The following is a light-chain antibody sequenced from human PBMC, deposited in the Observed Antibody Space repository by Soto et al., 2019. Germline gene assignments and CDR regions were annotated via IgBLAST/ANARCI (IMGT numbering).Light chain of an antibody. J-gene: IGLJ3*02. CDR3: SSHAGINNVV. CDR2: EVT. Sequence: QSALTQPPSASGSPGQSVTISCTGTSSDVGGYNYVSWYQQHPGKAPRLMVYEVTKRPSGVPARFSGSKSGNTASLTVSGLRAEDEADYYCSSHAGINNVVFGGGTKLTVL. V-gene: IGLV2-8*01. CDR1: SSDVGGYNY.